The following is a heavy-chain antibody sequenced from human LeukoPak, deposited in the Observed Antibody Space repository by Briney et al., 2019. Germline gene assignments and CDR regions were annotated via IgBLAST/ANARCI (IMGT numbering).Heavy chain of an antibody. Sequence: ASVKVSCKASGYTFTSYYMHWVRQAPGQGREWMGIINPSGGSTSYAQKFQGRVTMTRDTSTSTVYMELSRLRSEDTAVYYCARKYYDILTGYLGDAFDIWGQGTMVTVSS. CDR2: INPSGGST. CDR3: ARKYYDILTGYLGDAFDI. D-gene: IGHD3-9*01. J-gene: IGHJ3*02. V-gene: IGHV1-46*01. CDR1: GYTFTSYY.